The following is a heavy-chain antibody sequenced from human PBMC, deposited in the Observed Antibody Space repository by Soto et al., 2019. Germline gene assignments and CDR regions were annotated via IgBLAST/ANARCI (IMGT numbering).Heavy chain of an antibody. D-gene: IGHD3-22*01. CDR2: ISYDGSNK. J-gene: IGHJ4*02. CDR1: GFTFSSYA. V-gene: IGHV3-30-3*01. CDR3: ARAETYYYDSSGYYFDY. Sequence: SLRLSCAASGFTFSSYAMHWVRQAPGKGLEWVAVISYDGSNKYYADSVKGRFTISRDNSKNTLYLQMNSPRAEDTAVYYCARAETYYYDSSGYYFDYWGQGTLVTSPQ.